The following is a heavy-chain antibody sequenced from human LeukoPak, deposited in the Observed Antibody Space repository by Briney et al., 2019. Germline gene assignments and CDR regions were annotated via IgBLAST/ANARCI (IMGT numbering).Heavy chain of an antibody. J-gene: IGHJ4*02. CDR1: GFTFSSYW. CDR3: ATEGSGITGTTGDY. Sequence: GGSLRLSCAASGFTFSSYWVSWVRQAPGKGLEWVANIKQDGSEKYYMDSVKGRFTISRDNAKNPLYLQMNSLRAEDTAVYYCATEGSGITGTTGDYWGQGTLVTVSS. CDR2: IKQDGSEK. V-gene: IGHV3-7*01. D-gene: IGHD1-7*01.